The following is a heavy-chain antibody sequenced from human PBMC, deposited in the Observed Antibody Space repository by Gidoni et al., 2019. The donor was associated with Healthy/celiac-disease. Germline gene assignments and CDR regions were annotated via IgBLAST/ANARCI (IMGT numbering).Heavy chain of an antibody. Sequence: LEWVGRIKSKTDGGTTDYAAPVKGRFTISRDDSKNTLYLQMNSRKTEDTAVYYCTTENYDFWSGYYYSIGFDYWGQGTLVTVSS. V-gene: IGHV3-15*01. CDR3: TTENYDFWSGYYYSIGFDY. D-gene: IGHD3-3*01. CDR2: IKSKTDGGTT. J-gene: IGHJ4*02.